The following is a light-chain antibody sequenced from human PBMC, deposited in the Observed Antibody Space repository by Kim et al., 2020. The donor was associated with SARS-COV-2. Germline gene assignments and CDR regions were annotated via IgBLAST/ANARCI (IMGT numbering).Light chain of an antibody. CDR3: QLTYNGTRT. V-gene: IGKV1-27*01. CDR1: QGISSY. Sequence: DIPLTQSPSSLSASVGDSVTLTCRVSQGISSYLNWYRQKPGKVPKLLIYSASNVQSGVPSRFSGSGSGTDFTLTISSLQPEDVASYYGQLTYNGTRTFGQGTKVDIK. CDR2: SAS. J-gene: IGKJ1*01.